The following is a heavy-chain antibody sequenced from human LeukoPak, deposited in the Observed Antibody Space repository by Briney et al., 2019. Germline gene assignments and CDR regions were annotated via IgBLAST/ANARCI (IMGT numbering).Heavy chain of an antibody. CDR2: ISGGST. J-gene: IGHJ4*02. CDR1: GFTVSSNE. D-gene: IGHD6-13*01. CDR3: AKDPIRAAGTGLVLFGY. V-gene: IGHV3-38-3*01. Sequence: GGSLRLSCAASGFTVSSNEMSWVRQAPGKGLEWVSSISGGSTYYADSVKGRFTISRDNSKNTLYLQMNSLRAEDTAVYYCAKDPIRAAGTGLVLFGYWGQGTLVTVSS.